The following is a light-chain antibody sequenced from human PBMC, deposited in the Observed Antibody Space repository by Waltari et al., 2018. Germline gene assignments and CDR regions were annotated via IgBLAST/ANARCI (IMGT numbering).Light chain of an antibody. V-gene: IGLV2-14*03. J-gene: IGLJ3*02. Sequence: QSALTQPASVSGSPGQSITISCSGTNSDIGGSKYATWYQQRPGKAPKLIIYDVTNRPSGISHRFSGSKSGITASLTISGLQAEDEGDYYCSSYTTSHTAYWVFGGGTRLTVL. CDR1: NSDIGGSKY. CDR3: SSYTTSHTAYWV. CDR2: DVT.